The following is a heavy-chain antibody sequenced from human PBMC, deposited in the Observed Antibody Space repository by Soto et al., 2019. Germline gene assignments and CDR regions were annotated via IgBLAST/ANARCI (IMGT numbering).Heavy chain of an antibody. Sequence: PGGSLRLSCAASGFTVSSYYMTWVRQAPGKGLEWVSVLYSGGITKYADSVKGRFTIFRDISKNTLHLQMSSLRVEDTAVYYCARDKYDSSGYYYYGMDVWGQGTTVNVSS. CDR3: ARDKYDSSGYYYYGMDV. CDR1: GFTVSSYY. V-gene: IGHV3-66*01. J-gene: IGHJ6*02. CDR2: LYSGGIT. D-gene: IGHD3-22*01.